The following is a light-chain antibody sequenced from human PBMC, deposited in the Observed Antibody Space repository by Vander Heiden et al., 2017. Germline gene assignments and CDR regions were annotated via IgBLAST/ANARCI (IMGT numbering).Light chain of an antibody. CDR3: MIWHSSAWV. CDR1: SGINVVTYR. J-gene: IGLJ3*02. CDR2: YKSDSDK. Sequence: QAVLTQPSSLSASPGASASLTCTLRSGINVVTYRIYWYQQKPGSPPQYHLRYKSDSDKQQGSGVASRFSGSTDASDNAVILLISGLQSEDEAYYYCMIWHSSAWVFGGGTKLTVL. V-gene: IGLV5-45*03.